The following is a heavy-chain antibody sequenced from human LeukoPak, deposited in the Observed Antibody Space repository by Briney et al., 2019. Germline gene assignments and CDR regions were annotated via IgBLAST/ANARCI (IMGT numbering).Heavy chain of an antibody. CDR1: GGSISSYY. V-gene: IGHV4-59*12. CDR3: AREGIAAAGSTPLPFDY. J-gene: IGHJ4*02. Sequence: PSETLSLTCTVSGGSISSYYWSWIRQPPGKGLEWIGYIYYSGSTNYNPSLKSRVTISVDTSKNQFSLKLSSVTAADTAVYYCAREGIAAAGSTPLPFDYWGQGTLVTVSS. D-gene: IGHD6-13*01. CDR2: IYYSGST.